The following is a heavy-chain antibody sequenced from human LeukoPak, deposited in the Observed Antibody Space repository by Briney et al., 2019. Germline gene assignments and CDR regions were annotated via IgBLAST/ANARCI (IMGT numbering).Heavy chain of an antibody. CDR1: GYTFTSYA. CDR3: ARGYSGYDYFDY. V-gene: IGHV1-3*03. CDR2: INAGNGNT. Sequence: ASVKVSCKASGYTFTSYAMHWVRQAPGQRLEWMGWINAGNGNTKYSQDFQGRVTITRDTSASTAYMELSSLRSEDMAVYYCARGYSGYDYFDYWGQGTLVTVSS. D-gene: IGHD5-12*01. J-gene: IGHJ4*02.